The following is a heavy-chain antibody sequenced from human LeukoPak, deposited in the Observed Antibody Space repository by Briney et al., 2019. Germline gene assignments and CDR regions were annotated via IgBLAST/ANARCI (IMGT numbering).Heavy chain of an antibody. J-gene: IGHJ4*02. Sequence: PGGSLRLSCAASGFTFSSHWMHWVHQVPGKGLVWVSRINSDGREINYADSVKGRFTISRDNARNSLYLQMNSLRAEDTAVYYCARDKVLRSTFDYWGQGTLVTVSS. CDR3: ARDKVLRSTFDY. CDR1: GFTFSSHW. CDR2: INSDGREI. D-gene: IGHD3-16*01. V-gene: IGHV3-74*01.